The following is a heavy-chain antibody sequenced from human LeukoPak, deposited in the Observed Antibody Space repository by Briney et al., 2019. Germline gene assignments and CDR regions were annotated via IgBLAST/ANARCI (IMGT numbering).Heavy chain of an antibody. Sequence: PSETLSLTCAVYGESFSGYYWSWIRQPPGKGLEWIGEINHSGSTNYNPSLKSRVTISVDTSKNQFSLKLSSVTAADTAVYYCARAKLYYDFWSGHYFDYWGQGTLVTVSS. J-gene: IGHJ4*02. D-gene: IGHD3-3*01. V-gene: IGHV4-34*01. CDR1: GESFSGYY. CDR2: INHSGST. CDR3: ARAKLYYDFWSGHYFDY.